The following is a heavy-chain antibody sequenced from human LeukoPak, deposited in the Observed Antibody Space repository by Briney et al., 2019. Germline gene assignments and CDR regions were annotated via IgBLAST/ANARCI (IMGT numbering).Heavy chain of an antibody. D-gene: IGHD1-1*01. CDR3: ARDRSDNWGLFDY. CDR2: IYYSGNT. J-gene: IGHJ4*02. CDR1: GGSISSSPYY. Sequence: PSETLSLTCAVPGGSISSSPYYWGWIRQPPGKGLEWIGSIYYSGNTYHNPSLKGRVTISVDTSKNQFSLKLSSLTAADTAVYYCARDRSDNWGLFDYWGQGTLVTVSS. V-gene: IGHV4-39*07.